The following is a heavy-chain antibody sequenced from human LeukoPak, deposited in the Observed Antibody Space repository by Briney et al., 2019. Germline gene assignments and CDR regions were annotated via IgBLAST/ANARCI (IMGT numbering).Heavy chain of an antibody. CDR2: INSDGSTT. J-gene: IGHJ4*02. CDR1: GFTFSTSW. D-gene: IGHD7-27*01. V-gene: IGHV3-74*03. CDR3: GRDDWGSLNY. Sequence: PGGSLRLSCAASGFTFSTSWMYWVRQAPGKGLVWVARINSDGSTTTHADSVKGRFTISRDNAKNTLYLQMNSLRAEDTAVYYCGRDDWGSLNYWGQGTLVTVSS.